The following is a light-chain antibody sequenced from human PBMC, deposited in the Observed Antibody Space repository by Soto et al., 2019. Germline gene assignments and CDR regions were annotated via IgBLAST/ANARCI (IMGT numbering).Light chain of an antibody. CDR3: AVTDDGLSGHWV. CDR1: SSNIGSNY. Sequence: QSVLTQPPSASGTPGQRVTISCSGSSSNIGSNYVSWYQHLPGAAPKLLIYRSDQRPSGVPDRFSGSKSGTSASLAISGLLSEDEADYFCAVTDDGLSGHWVFGGGTKVTVL. J-gene: IGLJ3*02. V-gene: IGLV1-47*01. CDR2: RSD.